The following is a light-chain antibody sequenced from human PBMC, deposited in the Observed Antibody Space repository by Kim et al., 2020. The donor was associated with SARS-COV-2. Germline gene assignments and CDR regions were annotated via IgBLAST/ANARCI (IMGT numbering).Light chain of an antibody. CDR3: QVWDSSSEHWV. V-gene: IGLV3-21*04. Sequence: PGKTTRFSGGGTRIGIKGVHWYQQKPGQAPVLFIYYDRDRPSGIPERFSGSNSGNTATLTISRVEAGDEADYHCQVWDSSSEHWVFGGGTQLTVL. CDR2: YDR. CDR1: RIGIKG. J-gene: IGLJ3*02.